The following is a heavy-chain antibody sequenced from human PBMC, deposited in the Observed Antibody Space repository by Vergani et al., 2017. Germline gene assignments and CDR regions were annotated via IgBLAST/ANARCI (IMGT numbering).Heavy chain of an antibody. CDR3: ARGDIVVVPAAMGGAPDAFDI. CDR2: IYYSGST. V-gene: IGHV4-59*01. CDR1: GGSISSYY. J-gene: IGHJ3*02. Sequence: QVQLQESGPGLVKPSETLSLTCTVSGGSISSYYWSWIRPPPGKGLDWIGYIYYSGSTNYNPSLKRRVTISVDTAKNQVALELSSVTAADTVVCYCARGDIVVVPAAMGGAPDAFDIWGQGTMVTVSS. D-gene: IGHD2-2*01.